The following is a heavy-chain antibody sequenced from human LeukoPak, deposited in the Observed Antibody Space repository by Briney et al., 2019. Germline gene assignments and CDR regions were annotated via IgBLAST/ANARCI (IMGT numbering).Heavy chain of an antibody. J-gene: IGHJ3*02. CDR3: ARGYDFWSGVMSDAFDI. CDR1: GGSISSHY. CDR2: IYHSGNT. V-gene: IGHV4-59*11. Sequence: SETLSLTCTGSGGSISSHYWSWVRQTPGKGLEWIGHIYHSGNTKYNSALKGRVTISDDASKNQFSLRLSSVTAADTAVYFCARGYDFWSGVMSDAFDIWGRGTKVTVSS. D-gene: IGHD3-3*01.